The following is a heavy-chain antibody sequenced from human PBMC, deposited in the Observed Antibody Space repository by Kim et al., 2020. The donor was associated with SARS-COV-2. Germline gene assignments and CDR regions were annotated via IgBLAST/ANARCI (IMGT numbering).Heavy chain of an antibody. CDR3: AREGSSGVGFDY. Sequence: NSNPSLKGRVTISVDTSKNQFSLKLSSGTAADTAVYYCAREGSSGVGFDYWGQGTLVTVSS. D-gene: IGHD6-19*01. V-gene: IGHV4-59*01. J-gene: IGHJ4*02.